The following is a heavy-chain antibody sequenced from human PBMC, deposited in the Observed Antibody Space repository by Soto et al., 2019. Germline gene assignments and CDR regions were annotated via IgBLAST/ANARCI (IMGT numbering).Heavy chain of an antibody. CDR2: VSIGGST. D-gene: IGHD2-15*01. Sequence: GGSLRLSCAASGFTFSSYAMGWVRQGPGKGLEWVAVVSIGGSTHYADSVRGRFTISRDNSKDTLSLQMNSLTAEDTAVYFCAKRRGAGGHFDYWGQGALVTVSS. J-gene: IGHJ4*02. CDR1: GFTFSSYA. V-gene: IGHV3-23*01. CDR3: AKRRGAGGHFDY.